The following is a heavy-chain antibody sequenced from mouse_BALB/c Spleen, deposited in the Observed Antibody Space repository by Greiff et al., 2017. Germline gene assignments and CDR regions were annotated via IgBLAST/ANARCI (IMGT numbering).Heavy chain of an antibody. Sequence: VQLQQSGAELVRPGALVKLSCKASGFNIKDYYMHWVKQRPEQGLEWIGWIDPENGNTIYDPKFQGKASITADTSSNTAYLQLSSLTSEDTAVYDYASGITTWFAYWGQGTLVTVSA. J-gene: IGHJ3*01. CDR3: ASGITTWFAY. V-gene: IGHV14-1*02. D-gene: IGHD2-4*01. CDR2: IDPENGNT. CDR1: GFNIKDYY.